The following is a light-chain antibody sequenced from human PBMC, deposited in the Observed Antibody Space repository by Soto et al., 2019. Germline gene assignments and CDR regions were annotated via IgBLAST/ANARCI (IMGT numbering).Light chain of an antibody. CDR1: QSVDRSY. J-gene: IGKJ2*01. Sequence: EGVLTQSPGTLSLSPGERATLSCRASQSVDRSYLAWYQQRPGQAPRLLIYGASSRPTGIPDRFSGSGSGTDFTLTISRLEPEDFAVYFCQQYGSSPPMFTFGQGTKLEIK. CDR2: GAS. V-gene: IGKV3-20*01. CDR3: QQYGSSPPMFT.